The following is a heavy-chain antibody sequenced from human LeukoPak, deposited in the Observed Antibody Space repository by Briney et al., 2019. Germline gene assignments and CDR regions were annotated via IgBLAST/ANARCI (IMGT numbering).Heavy chain of an antibody. V-gene: IGHV3-33*01. CDR1: GFTFSSYG. CDR2: IWYDGSNK. D-gene: IGHD4-17*01. Sequence: GRSLRLSCAASGFTFSSYGMHWVRQAPGKGLEWVAVIWYDGSNKYYADSVKGRFTISRDNSKNTLYLQMNSLRAEDTAVYYCESDKQYGDFTTSRYFDYWGQGTLVTVSS. J-gene: IGHJ4*02. CDR3: ESDKQYGDFTTSRYFDY.